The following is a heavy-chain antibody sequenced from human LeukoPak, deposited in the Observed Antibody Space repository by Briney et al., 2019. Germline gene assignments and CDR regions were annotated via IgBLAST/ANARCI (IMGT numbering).Heavy chain of an antibody. CDR2: INPNSGGT. V-gene: IGHV1-2*04. CDR3: ARDGGSYYADYFDY. J-gene: IGHJ4*02. D-gene: IGHD1-26*01. CDR1: GGTFSSYA. Sequence: EASVKVSCKASGGTFSSYAISWVRQAPGQGLEWMGWINPNSGGTNYAQKFQRWVTMTRDTSISTVYMEVSRLRSDDTAVYYCARDGGSYYADYFDYWGQGTLVTVSS.